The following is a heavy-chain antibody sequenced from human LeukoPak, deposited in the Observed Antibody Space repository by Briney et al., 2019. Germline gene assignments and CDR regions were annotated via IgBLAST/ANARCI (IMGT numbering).Heavy chain of an antibody. V-gene: IGHV4-30-4*01. Sequence: SETLSLTCTVSGGSISSGDYYWSWIRQPPGKGLEWIGYIYYSGSTYYNPSLKSRVTISVDTSKNQFSLKLSSVTAADTAVYYCARDRGGTQEEEVRGEFDYRGQGTLVTVSS. J-gene: IGHJ4*02. D-gene: IGHD3-10*01. CDR1: GGSISSGDYY. CDR3: ARDRGGTQEEEVRGEFDY. CDR2: IYYSGST.